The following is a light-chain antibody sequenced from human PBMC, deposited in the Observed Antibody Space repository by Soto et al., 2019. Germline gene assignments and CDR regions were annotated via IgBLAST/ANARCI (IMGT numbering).Light chain of an antibody. J-gene: IGLJ1*01. CDR2: DVT. V-gene: IGLV2-14*01. CDR3: SSYTSFKTLV. CDR1: SSDVGGYKY. Sequence: QSALTQPASVSESPGQSITISSTGSSSDVGGYKYVSWYQQHPGKAPKLLIYDVTNRPSGVSNRFSGSKSGYTASLTISGLQSEDEADYYCSSYTSFKTLVFGTGTKVTVL.